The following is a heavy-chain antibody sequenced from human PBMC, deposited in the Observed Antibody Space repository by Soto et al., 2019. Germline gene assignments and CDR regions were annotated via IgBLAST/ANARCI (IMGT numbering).Heavy chain of an antibody. J-gene: IGHJ5*02. CDR2: ISAYNGNT. CDR3: ARRNDYSHNWFEP. Sequence: ASVKVSCKASGYTFTSYGISWVRQAPLQGLEWMVWISAYNGNTNYAQKLQGRVTMTTDTSTSTAYMELRRLRSDDTAVYYCARRNDYSHNWFEPWGQGTLVTVSS. D-gene: IGHD4-4*01. V-gene: IGHV1-18*04. CDR1: GYTFTSYG.